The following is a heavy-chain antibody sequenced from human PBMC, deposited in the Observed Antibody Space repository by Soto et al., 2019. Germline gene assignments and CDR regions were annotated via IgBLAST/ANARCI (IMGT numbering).Heavy chain of an antibody. CDR3: ARAEWSILSGGLYYHTDV. J-gene: IGHJ6*03. CDR1: GYKFTSYA. CDR2: INAGNGNT. D-gene: IGHD2-8*01. Sequence: ASVKVSCKASGYKFTSYAINWVRQAPGQGLEWMGWINAGNGNTKYSQKFQGRVTFTRDTSASTAYMGLSSLRSEDTAVYYCARAEWSILSGGLYYHTDVWGKGATVTVSS. V-gene: IGHV1-3*01.